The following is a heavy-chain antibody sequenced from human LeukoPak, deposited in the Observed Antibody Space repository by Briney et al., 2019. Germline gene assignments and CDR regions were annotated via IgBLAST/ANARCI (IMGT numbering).Heavy chain of an antibody. CDR2: MYNSGST. CDR3: ARSGAYCGDLLTY. D-gene: IGHD4-17*01. V-gene: IGHV4-61*01. Sequence: SETLSLTCTVSGDSVSSGSYYWSWIRQPPGKGLEWIGYMYNSGSTNYNPSLKSRVTISVDTSKNQLSLKLSSVTAADTAVYYCARSGAYCGDLLTYWDQGTLVTVSS. CDR1: GDSVSSGSYY. J-gene: IGHJ4*02.